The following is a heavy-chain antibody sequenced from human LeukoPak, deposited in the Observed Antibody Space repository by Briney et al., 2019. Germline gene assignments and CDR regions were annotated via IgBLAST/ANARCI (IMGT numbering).Heavy chain of an antibody. CDR3: ARLYSSGWFSKALYYYYGMDV. V-gene: IGHV6-1*01. J-gene: IGHJ6*02. CDR1: GDSVSINSAA. CDR2: TYYRSKWYN. Sequence: SQTLSLTCAISGDSVSINSAAWNWIRQSPSRGLEWLGRTYYRSKWYNDYAVSVKSRITINPDTSKNQFSLQLNSVTPEDTAVYYCARLYSSGWFSKALYYYYGMDVWGQGTTVTVSS. D-gene: IGHD6-19*01.